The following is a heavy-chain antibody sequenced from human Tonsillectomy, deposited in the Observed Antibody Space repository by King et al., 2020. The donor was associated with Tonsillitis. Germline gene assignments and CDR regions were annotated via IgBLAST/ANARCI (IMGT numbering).Heavy chain of an antibody. CDR3: ATEWRYYRHTSFDY. V-gene: IGHV1-24*01. Sequence: QLVQSGAEVKKPGASVKVSCKVSGYTLTELSMNWVRQAPGKGLEWMGGVDPEDGETIYAQKFQGRVNMTEDTTTDPAYMEQSSLRSEDTAVYYCATEWRYYRHTSFDYWGQGTLVTVSS. CDR1: GYTLTELS. CDR2: VDPEDGET. D-gene: IGHD3-9*01. J-gene: IGHJ4*02.